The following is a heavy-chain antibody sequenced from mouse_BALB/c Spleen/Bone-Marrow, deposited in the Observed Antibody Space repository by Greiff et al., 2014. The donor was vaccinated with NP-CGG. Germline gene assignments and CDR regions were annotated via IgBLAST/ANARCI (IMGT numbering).Heavy chain of an antibody. V-gene: IGHV14-3*02. Sequence: VQLKESGAELVKPGASVKLSCTASGFNINDTYMHWVKQRPEQGLEWIGRIDPANGNIKYDPKFQGKATITADTSSNTAYLHLSSLTSEDTAVYYCTRGEDYWGQGTSVIVSS. CDR3: TRGEDY. J-gene: IGHJ4*01. CDR1: GFNINDTY. CDR2: IDPANGNI.